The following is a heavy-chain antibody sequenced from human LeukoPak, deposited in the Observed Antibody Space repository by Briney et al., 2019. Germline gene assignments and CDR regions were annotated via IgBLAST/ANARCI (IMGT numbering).Heavy chain of an antibody. J-gene: IGHJ4*02. V-gene: IGHV4-59*08. Sequence: SGPTLVKPSETLSLTCTVSGGSISSYYWSWIRQSPGKRLEWIAYISFTGNTNYNPSLKSRVTISLDTSKTHFSLTLSSLTAADTAVYYCARSPPGWYYDNCGQYYFDTWGQGALVTVSS. D-gene: IGHD3-22*01. CDR2: ISFTGNT. CDR3: ARSPPGWYYDNCGQYYFDT. CDR1: GGSISSYY.